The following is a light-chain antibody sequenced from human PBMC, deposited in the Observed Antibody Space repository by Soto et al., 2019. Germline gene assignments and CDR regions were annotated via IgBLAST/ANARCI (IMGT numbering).Light chain of an antibody. CDR3: MQPLQSWT. V-gene: IGKV2-28*01. CDR1: QSLLHSNGYNY. CDR2: LGS. J-gene: IGKJ1*01. Sequence: DIVMTQSSLSVPVTPGEPASISCRSSQSLLHSNGYNYLDWYLQKPGQSPQLLIYLGSNRASGVPDRFSGSGSGTDFTLKISRVEAEDVGVYYCMQPLQSWTFGQGTKVDIK.